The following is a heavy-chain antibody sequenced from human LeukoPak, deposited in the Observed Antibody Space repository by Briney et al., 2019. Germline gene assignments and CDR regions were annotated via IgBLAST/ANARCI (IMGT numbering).Heavy chain of an antibody. CDR3: ARDQVGAGAFGYYYYYYMDV. Sequence: ASVKVSCKASGGTFSSYAISWVRQAPGQGLEWMGGIIPIFGTANYAQKFQGRVTITADESTSTAYMELSSLRSEDTAVYYCARDQVGAGAFGYYYYYYMDVWGKGTTVTVSS. J-gene: IGHJ6*03. CDR2: IIPIFGTA. CDR1: GGTFSSYA. V-gene: IGHV1-69*13. D-gene: IGHD3-10*01.